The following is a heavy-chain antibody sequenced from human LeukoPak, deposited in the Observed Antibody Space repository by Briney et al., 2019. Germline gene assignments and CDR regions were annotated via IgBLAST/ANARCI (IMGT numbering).Heavy chain of an antibody. CDR2: MNPNSGNT. D-gene: IGHD2-21*01. J-gene: IGHJ5*02. CDR3: AALNWRRSTRGEAGWFDP. Sequence: ASVKVSCKASGYTFTSYDINWVRRATGQGLEWMGWMNPNSGNTGYAQKFQGRVAMTRNTSISTAYMELSSLRSEDTAVYYCAALNWRRSTRGEAGWFDPWGQGTLVTVSS. CDR1: GYTFTSYD. V-gene: IGHV1-8*01.